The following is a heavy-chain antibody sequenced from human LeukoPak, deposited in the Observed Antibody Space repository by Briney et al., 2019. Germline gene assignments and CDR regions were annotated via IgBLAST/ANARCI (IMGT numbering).Heavy chain of an antibody. CDR2: TNYSGST. CDR3: AKVYSSSSRDAFDV. J-gene: IGHJ3*01. CDR1: GGPFSGYY. Sequence: PSETLSLTCAVYGGPFSGYYWSWIRQPPGKGLEWIGETNYSGSTNYNASLESRVTISADTSKKQFTLNLSSVTAADTAVYYCAKVYSSSSRDAFDVWGPGTMVTVSS. D-gene: IGHD6-6*01. V-gene: IGHV4-34*01.